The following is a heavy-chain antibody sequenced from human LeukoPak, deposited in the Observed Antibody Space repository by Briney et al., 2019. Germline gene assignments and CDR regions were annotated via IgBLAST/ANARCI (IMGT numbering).Heavy chain of an antibody. D-gene: IGHD3-3*01. CDR1: GFTFSSYW. J-gene: IGHJ6*03. CDR3: ARVEDRGYDFWSGYYPPDYMDV. Sequence: GGSLRLSCAASGFTFSSYWMSWVRQAPGKGLEWVANIKQDGSEKYYVDSVKGRFTISRDNAKNSLYLQMISLRAEDTAVYYCARVEDRGYDFWSGYYPPDYMDVWGKGTTVTVSS. V-gene: IGHV3-7*01. CDR2: IKQDGSEK.